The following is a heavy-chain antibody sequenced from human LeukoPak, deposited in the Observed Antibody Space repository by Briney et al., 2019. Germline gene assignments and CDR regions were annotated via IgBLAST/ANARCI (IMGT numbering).Heavy chain of an antibody. J-gene: IGHJ4*02. V-gene: IGHV3-21*01. CDR2: ISSSSSYI. D-gene: IGHD6-6*01. CDR3: ARDSNACSSSPFDY. CDR1: GFTFSSYS. Sequence: GGSLRLSCAASGFTFSSYSMNWARQAPGKGLEWVSSISSSSSYIYYADSVKGRFTISRDNAKNSLYLQMNSLRAEDTAVYYCARDSNACSSSPFDYWGQGTLVTVSS.